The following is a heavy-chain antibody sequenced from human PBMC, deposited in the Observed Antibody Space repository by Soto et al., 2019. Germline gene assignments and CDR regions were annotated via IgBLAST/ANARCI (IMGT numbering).Heavy chain of an antibody. CDR1: GFSLSTSGVG. CDR2: IYWDDDK. D-gene: IGHD2-15*01. CDR3: EHRTSYCSGGSCYSGFDY. Sequence: QITLKESGPTLVKPTQTLTLTCTFSGFSLSTSGVGVGWIRQPPGKALEWLALIYWDDDKRYSPSLKSRLTITKDTSKNQVVLTMTNMDPVDTATYYCEHRTSYCSGGSCYSGFDYWGQGTLVTVSS. V-gene: IGHV2-5*02. J-gene: IGHJ4*02.